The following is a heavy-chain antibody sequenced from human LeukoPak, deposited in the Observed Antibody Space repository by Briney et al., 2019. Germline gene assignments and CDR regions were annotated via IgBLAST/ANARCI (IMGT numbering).Heavy chain of an antibody. J-gene: IGHJ4*02. V-gene: IGHV4-31*03. CDR2: IYYSRST. CDR3: ARMMSTVTSDFDY. D-gene: IGHD4-4*01. CDR1: GGSISGGEYY. Sequence: PSQTLSLTCTVSGGSISGGEYYWNWIRQHPGKGLEWIGYIYYSRSTYYNPSLKSRDTISVDTSKNQFSLKLSSVTAADTAVYYCARMMSTVTSDFDYWGQGTLVTVSS.